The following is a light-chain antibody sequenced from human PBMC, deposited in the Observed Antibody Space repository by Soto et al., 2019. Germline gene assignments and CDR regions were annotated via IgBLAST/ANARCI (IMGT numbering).Light chain of an antibody. CDR2: DVS. V-gene: IGLV2-14*01. Sequence: QSALTQPASVSGSPGQSITISCTGTSSDVGGYNYVSWYQQHPGKAPKLMIYDVSNRPSGVSNRFFGSKSGNTASLTISGLQAEDEADYYCSSYTSRNTLVVFGGGTKLTVL. CDR3: SSYTSRNTLVV. J-gene: IGLJ2*01. CDR1: SSDVGGYNY.